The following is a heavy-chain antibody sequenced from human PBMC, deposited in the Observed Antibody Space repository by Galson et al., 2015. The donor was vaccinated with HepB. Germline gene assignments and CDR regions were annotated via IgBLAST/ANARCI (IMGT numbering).Heavy chain of an antibody. D-gene: IGHD2-21*02. Sequence: SVKVSCKASGGTFSSYAISWVRQAPGQGLEWMGGIIPIFGIANYAQKFQGRVTITADESTSTAYMELSSLRSEDTAVYYCARFRQPLLLSQSWFDPWGQGTLVTVSS. CDR1: GGTFSSYA. J-gene: IGHJ5*02. CDR2: IIPIFGIA. V-gene: IGHV1-69*13. CDR3: ARFRQPLLLSQSWFDP.